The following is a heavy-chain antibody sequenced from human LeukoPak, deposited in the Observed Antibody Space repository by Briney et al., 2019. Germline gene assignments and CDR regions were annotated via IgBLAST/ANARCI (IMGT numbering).Heavy chain of an antibody. Sequence: ASVKVSCKTSGYSFILYGISWVRQAPGHGLEWMGWINPDSGGTNYAQKFQGRVTMTRDTSINTAYMELSRLRSDDTAVYYCARGKQLDWAHYYYYYMDVWGKGTTVTVSS. J-gene: IGHJ6*03. CDR3: ARGKQLDWAHYYYYYMDV. V-gene: IGHV1-2*02. CDR1: GYSFILYG. CDR2: INPDSGGT. D-gene: IGHD1-1*01.